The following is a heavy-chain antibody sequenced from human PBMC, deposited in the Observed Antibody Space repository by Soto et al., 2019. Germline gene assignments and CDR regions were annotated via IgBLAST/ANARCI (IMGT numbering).Heavy chain of an antibody. CDR3: ARSDNRTSLCGGEV. V-gene: IGHV4-34*01. Sequence: PSGTLWLTCAVYGGSLSGYYWSWIRQSPGKGLEWIGEINHRGSSDYNPPLKSRVTISIDASKNHVSLELTSVTAADTAVYYCARSDNRTSLCGGEVWGQGTAVTVS. CDR2: INHRGSS. J-gene: IGHJ6*01. CDR1: GGSLSGYY. D-gene: IGHD2-21*01.